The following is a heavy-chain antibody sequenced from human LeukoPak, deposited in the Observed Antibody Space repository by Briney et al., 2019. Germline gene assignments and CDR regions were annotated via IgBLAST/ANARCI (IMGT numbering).Heavy chain of an antibody. CDR1: GGSIISGGYS. V-gene: IGHV4-30-2*01. CDR3: ASSTIMAAGRTLVFDI. CDR2: TYHSGST. D-gene: IGHD6-13*01. Sequence: SETLSLTCAVSGGSIISGGYSWSWSRQPPGKGLEWIGHTYHSGSTYYNPSLKSRVTISVDRSKNQFSLKLSSVTAADTAVYYCASSTIMAAGRTLVFDIWGQGTMVTVSS. J-gene: IGHJ3*02.